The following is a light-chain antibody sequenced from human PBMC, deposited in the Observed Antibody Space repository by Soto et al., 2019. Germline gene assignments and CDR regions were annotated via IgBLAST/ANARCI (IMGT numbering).Light chain of an antibody. CDR2: EVS. CDR1: SSDVGAYDY. V-gene: IGLV2-14*03. Sequence: QSALTQPASVSGSPGQSITISCTGTSSDVGAYDYVSWSQQHPDKAPKLMIYEVSNRPSGVSNRFSGSKSVNTATLTISGLQAEDEADYYCSSDTSSSTRVFGTGTQLTVL. J-gene: IGLJ1*01. CDR3: SSDTSSSTRV.